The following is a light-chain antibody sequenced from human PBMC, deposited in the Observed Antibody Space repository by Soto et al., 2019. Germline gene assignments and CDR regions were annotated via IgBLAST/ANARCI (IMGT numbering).Light chain of an antibody. J-gene: IGKJ2*01. V-gene: IGKV2-30*02. CDR2: KVS. Sequence: DVVMTQSPLSLPVTLGQPASISCRSSQSLVHSDGSTYLNWFQQRPGQSPRRLIYKVSNRDPGVPDRFSGSGSGTEFTLKIRRVEAEDVGVYYCMQGTDWPYTFGQGTKLEIE. CDR1: QSLVHSDGSTY. CDR3: MQGTDWPYT.